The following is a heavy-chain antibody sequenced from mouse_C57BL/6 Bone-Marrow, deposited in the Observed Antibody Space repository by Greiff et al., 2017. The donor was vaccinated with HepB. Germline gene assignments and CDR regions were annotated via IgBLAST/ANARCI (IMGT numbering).Heavy chain of an antibody. V-gene: IGHV14-4*01. D-gene: IGHD2-3*01. CDR1: GFNIKDDY. CDR2: IDPENGDT. J-gene: IGHJ2*01. Sequence: VQLKESGAELVRPGASVKLSCTASGFNIKDDYMHWVKQRPEQGLEWIGWIDPENGDTEYASKFQGKATITADTSSNTAYLQLSSLTSEDTAVYYCTDGYLYYFDYWGQGTTLTVSS. CDR3: TDGYLYYFDY.